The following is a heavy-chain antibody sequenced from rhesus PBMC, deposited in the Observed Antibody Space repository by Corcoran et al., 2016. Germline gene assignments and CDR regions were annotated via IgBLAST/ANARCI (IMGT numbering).Heavy chain of an antibody. Sequence: QLQLQESGPGLVKPSETLSLTCTVSGGSISDSYSWSWIRQPPGKGLEWRGSVCGSGGRNDYTPPLRGRVADAGVTDQTQFSLRLRPVTAAGTAVYYCARGADLFDYWGQGVLVTVSS. J-gene: IGHJ4*01. D-gene: IGHD6-19*01. V-gene: IGHV4-173*01. CDR3: ARGADLFDY. CDR1: GGSISDSYS. CDR2: VCGSGGRN.